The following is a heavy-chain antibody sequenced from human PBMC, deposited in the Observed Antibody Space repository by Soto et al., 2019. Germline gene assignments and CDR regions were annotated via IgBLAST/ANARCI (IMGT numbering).Heavy chain of an antibody. J-gene: IGHJ5*02. V-gene: IGHV4-34*01. Sequence: QVQLQQWGAGLLKPSETLSLTCAVYGGSFSGYYWSWIRQPPGKGLEWIGEINHSGSTNYNPSLQSRATISVDASKNQFALKLSSVTAADTAVYYCARGRGVVVPAAMSGWFDPWGQGTLVTVSS. CDR1: GGSFSGYY. CDR2: INHSGST. D-gene: IGHD2-2*01. CDR3: ARGRGVVVPAAMSGWFDP.